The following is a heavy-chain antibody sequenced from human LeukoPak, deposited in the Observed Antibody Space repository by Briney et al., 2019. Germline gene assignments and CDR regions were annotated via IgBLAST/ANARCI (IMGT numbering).Heavy chain of an antibody. Sequence: PSETLSLTCTVSGGSISTYYWSWMRQPPGRGLEWIGYVSYSGNTNYNPSLKSRVTISADTSKNQFSLKMSSVTAADTAVYFCARLRNWAWDFDSWGQGTLVTVSS. CDR1: GGSISTYY. CDR2: VSYSGNT. J-gene: IGHJ4*02. V-gene: IGHV4-59*01. D-gene: IGHD7-27*01. CDR3: ARLRNWAWDFDS.